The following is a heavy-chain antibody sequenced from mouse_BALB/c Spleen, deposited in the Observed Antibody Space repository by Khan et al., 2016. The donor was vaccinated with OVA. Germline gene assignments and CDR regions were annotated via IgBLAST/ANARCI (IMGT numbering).Heavy chain of an antibody. CDR2: ISSGGDYT. CDR1: GFTFSSYS. D-gene: IGHD4-1*01. V-gene: IGHV5-6*01. CDR3: ASHLTGSFAY. Sequence: EVKLVESGGDLVEPGGSLKLSCAASGFTFSSYSLSWVRQTPDKRLEWVATISSGGDYTYYPDIVKGRFTISRDNAKNTLYLQMSSMKYEEKAMYYLASHLTGSFAYWGQGTRVAVSA. J-gene: IGHJ3*01.